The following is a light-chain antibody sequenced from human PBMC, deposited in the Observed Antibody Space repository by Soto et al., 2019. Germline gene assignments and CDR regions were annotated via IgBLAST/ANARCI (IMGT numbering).Light chain of an antibody. CDR2: DDN. CDR1: SSNIGGNS. Sequence: QSFLTQPPSVSAAPGQKVTISCSGSSSNIGGNSVSWYQQLPGTAPKLLIYDDNKQPSGIPDRFSGSKSGTSATLGITGFQTGDEADYYCGSWDSSLSAYVFGTGTKVTVL. V-gene: IGLV1-51*01. J-gene: IGLJ1*01. CDR3: GSWDSSLSAYV.